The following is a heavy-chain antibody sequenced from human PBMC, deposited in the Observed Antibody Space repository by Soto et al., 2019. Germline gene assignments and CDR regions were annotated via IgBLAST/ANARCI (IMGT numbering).Heavy chain of an antibody. D-gene: IGHD2-2*02. CDR2: IIPIFGTA. J-gene: IGHJ6*02. CDR1: GGTFSSYA. V-gene: IGHV1-69*01. CDR3: ARDCSSTSCYKKTRGPYYYYGMDV. Sequence: QVQLVQSGAEVKKPGSSVKVSCKASGGTFSSYAISWVRQAPGQGLEWMGGIIPIFGTANYAQKCQGRVTITADESTSTAYMELSSLRSEDTAVYYCARDCSSTSCYKKTRGPYYYYGMDVWGQGTTVTVSS.